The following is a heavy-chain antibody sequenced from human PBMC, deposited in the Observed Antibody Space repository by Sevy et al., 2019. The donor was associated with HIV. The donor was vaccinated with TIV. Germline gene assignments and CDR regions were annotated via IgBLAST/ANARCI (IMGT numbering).Heavy chain of an antibody. Sequence: VGSLRLSCAASGFSFSNYAMSWVRQAPGKGLEWVSVMSGSGSSRHYADSVKGRFTMSRDNSKNTLYLQMNSLRAEDMAVYYCAKGPSPFIEMNWFDLWGQGTLVTVSS. CDR2: MSGSGSSR. J-gene: IGHJ5*02. V-gene: IGHV3-23*01. CDR3: AKGPSPFIEMNWFDL. CDR1: GFSFSNYA. D-gene: IGHD1-26*01.